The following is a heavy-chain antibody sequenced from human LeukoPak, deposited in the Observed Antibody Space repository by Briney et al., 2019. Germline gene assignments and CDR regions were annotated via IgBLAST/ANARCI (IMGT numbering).Heavy chain of an antibody. CDR1: GYPFTNYW. V-gene: IGHV5-51*01. CDR3: ARHEVGGDSSSGYEYYYYMDV. D-gene: IGHD3-3*01. J-gene: IGHJ6*03. CDR2: IYPDDSDT. Sequence: GESLMISCQASGYPFTNYWIGWVRQMPGKGLEWMGIIYPDDSDTKYSPSFQGQDTISVDESISTAYLQWSSLKASDTAIYYCARHEVGGDSSSGYEYYYYMDVWGKGTAVTVSS.